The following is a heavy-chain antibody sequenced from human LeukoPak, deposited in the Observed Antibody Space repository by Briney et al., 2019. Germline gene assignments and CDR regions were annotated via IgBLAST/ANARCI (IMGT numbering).Heavy chain of an antibody. CDR2: IWYDGSNK. CDR1: GFAFSSYG. CDR3: AKFQSEDGDYAPDL. V-gene: IGHV3-33*06. Sequence: GRSLRLSCAASGFAFSSYGMHWVRQAPGKGLEWVAVIWYDGSNKYYADSVKGRFTISRDNSKNTLYLQMNSLRAEDTAVYYCAKFQSEDGDYAPDLWGRGTLVTVSS. D-gene: IGHD4-17*01. J-gene: IGHJ2*01.